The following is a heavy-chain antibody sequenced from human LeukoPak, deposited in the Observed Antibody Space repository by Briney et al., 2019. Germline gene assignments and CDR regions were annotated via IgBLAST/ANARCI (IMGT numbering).Heavy chain of an antibody. V-gene: IGHV3-15*01. J-gene: IGHJ4*02. CDR3: ATLTVRGVINI. Sequence: GGSLRLSCAASGFTFSNTWMNWVRQAPGKGLEWVGRIQSKTDGGTTEYAAPVKGRFTISRDDSKTTLYLQMNSPKTEDTAVYYCATLTVRGVINIWGQGALVTVSS. CDR1: GFTFSNTW. D-gene: IGHD3-10*01. CDR2: IQSKTDGGTT.